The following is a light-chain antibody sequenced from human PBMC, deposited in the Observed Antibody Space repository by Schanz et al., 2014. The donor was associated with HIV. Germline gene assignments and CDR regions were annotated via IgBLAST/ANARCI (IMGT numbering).Light chain of an antibody. V-gene: IGKV3-20*01. CDR3: HHYGDSRGT. CDR1: QSVSSSY. J-gene: IGKJ4*02. Sequence: EIVLTQSPGTLSLSPGERATLSCRASQSVSSSYLAWYQQKPGQAPRLVIYATSTRAAGIPDRFSGTGSGTDFTLTISSLEPEDFAVYYCHHYGDSRGTFGGGTEVDI. CDR2: ATS.